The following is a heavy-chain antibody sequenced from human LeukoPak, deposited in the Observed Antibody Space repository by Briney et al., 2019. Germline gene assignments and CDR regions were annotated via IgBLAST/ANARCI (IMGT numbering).Heavy chain of an antibody. V-gene: IGHV3-23*01. CDR2: ISDGGDNT. D-gene: IGHD3-10*01. Sequence: PGGSLRLSCAASGFTFSSFAMSWVRQAPGKGLEWVSLISDGGDNTYYADSVKGRLTISRDNSKNTLYLQMNSLRAEDTAVYYCAKLGNFASGSYSDWGQGTLVTVSS. CDR1: GFTFSSFA. J-gene: IGHJ4*02. CDR3: AKLGNFASGSYSD.